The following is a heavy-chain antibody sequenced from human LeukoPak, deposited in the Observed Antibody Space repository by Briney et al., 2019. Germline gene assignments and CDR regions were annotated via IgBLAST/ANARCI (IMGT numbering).Heavy chain of an antibody. Sequence: PGGSLRLSCADSAFTFSTHSMTWVRQAPGKGLEWVSSISSSSSYIYYADSVKGRFTISRDNAKNSLYLQMNSLRAEDTAVYYCARDIDPDYGGYPTLGYWGQGTLVTVSS. CDR1: AFTFSTHS. V-gene: IGHV3-21*01. CDR3: ARDIDPDYGGYPTLGY. CDR2: ISSSSSYI. D-gene: IGHD4-23*01. J-gene: IGHJ4*02.